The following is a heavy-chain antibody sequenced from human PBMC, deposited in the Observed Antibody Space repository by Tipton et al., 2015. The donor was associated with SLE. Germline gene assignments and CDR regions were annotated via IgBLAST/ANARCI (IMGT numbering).Heavy chain of an antibody. CDR1: GFIVSSNY. CDR2: IFSGGRT. V-gene: IGHV3-66*02. D-gene: IGHD3-3*01. J-gene: IGHJ5*02. Sequence: SLRLSCEASGFIVSSNYMSWVRQAPGKGLEWVAVIFSGGRTFYADSVKGRFTVSRDHYKNTMFLQMNRLRPEDTAMYYCVREVRTVFGVETPMGWLDPWGQGTQVTVSS. CDR3: VREVRTVFGVETPMGWLDP.